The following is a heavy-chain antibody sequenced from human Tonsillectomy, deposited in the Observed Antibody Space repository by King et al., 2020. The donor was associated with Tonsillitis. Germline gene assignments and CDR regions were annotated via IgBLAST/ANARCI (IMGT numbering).Heavy chain of an antibody. CDR3: AQSGLYSGYDRGDYYFDS. Sequence: VQLQESGPGLVKPSETLSLTCAVSGNSINSGYYWGWIRQPPGKGLEWIGSIYHSGSTYYNPSLKSRVTISVDTSKNQFSLRLSSVTAADTAVYDCAQSGLYSGYDRGDYYFDSGGRGTLVPVSS. J-gene: IGHJ4*02. CDR1: GNSINSGYY. V-gene: IGHV4-38-2*01. D-gene: IGHD5-12*01. CDR2: IYHSGST.